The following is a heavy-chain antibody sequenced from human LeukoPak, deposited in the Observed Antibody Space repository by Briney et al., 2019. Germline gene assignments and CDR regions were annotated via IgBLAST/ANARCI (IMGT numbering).Heavy chain of an antibody. Sequence: ASVKVSCKASGYTFIGYYMHWVRQAPGQGLEWMGWINPNSGGTNYAQKFQGRVTMTRDTSISTAYMELSRLRSDDTAVYYCARAASSWYFSYPYYFDYWGQGTLVTVSS. D-gene: IGHD6-13*01. CDR2: INPNSGGT. J-gene: IGHJ4*02. CDR1: GYTFIGYY. CDR3: ARAASSWYFSYPYYFDY. V-gene: IGHV1-2*02.